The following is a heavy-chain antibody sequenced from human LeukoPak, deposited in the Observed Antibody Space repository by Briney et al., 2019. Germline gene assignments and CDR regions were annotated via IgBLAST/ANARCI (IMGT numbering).Heavy chain of an antibody. V-gene: IGHV3-53*05. D-gene: IGHD3-22*01. J-gene: IGHJ3*02. Sequence: GGSLRLSCAASGFSVSSNYMAWVRQAPGKGLEWVSVIYDGGFTDYTDSVKGRFTISRDNSKNTLYLQMSSLRSEDTAVYYCARVKSYYYDTSDKDAFDIWGQGTMVTVSS. CDR1: GFSVSSNY. CDR3: ARVKSYYYDTSDKDAFDI. CDR2: IYDGGFT.